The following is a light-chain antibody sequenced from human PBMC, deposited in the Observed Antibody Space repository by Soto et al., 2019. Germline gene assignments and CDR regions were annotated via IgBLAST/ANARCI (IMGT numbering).Light chain of an antibody. J-gene: IGKJ1*01. CDR3: QQYNSYWT. Sequence: DIQMTQSPSTLSASVGDRVTITCRASQSISSWLAWYQQKPGKAPKLLIYDASSLERGVPSRFSGSGSGTEFPLTISSLQPDYFATYYCQQYNSYWTFGQGTKVEIK. CDR1: QSISSW. CDR2: DAS. V-gene: IGKV1-5*01.